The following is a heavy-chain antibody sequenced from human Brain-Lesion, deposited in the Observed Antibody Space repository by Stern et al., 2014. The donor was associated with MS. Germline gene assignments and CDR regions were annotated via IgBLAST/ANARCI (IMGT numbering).Heavy chain of an antibody. Sequence: VQLVESGAEVKKPGASVKVSCKPSGYIFTGYYIHWVRQAPGPGLEWMAWHHPQTGSTKDAQKVQGRVTMSRDTSISTAYGELSSLTSDDTAVYYCARDQRGITIFGVVTDYYYLGMDVWGQGTTVTVSS. V-gene: IGHV1-2*02. CDR3: ARDQRGITIFGVVTDYYYLGMDV. CDR2: HHPQTGST. D-gene: IGHD3-3*01. J-gene: IGHJ6*02. CDR1: GYIFTGYY.